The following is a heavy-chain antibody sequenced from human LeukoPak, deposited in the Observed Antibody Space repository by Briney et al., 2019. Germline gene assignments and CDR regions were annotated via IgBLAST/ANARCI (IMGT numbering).Heavy chain of an antibody. D-gene: IGHD3-22*01. CDR2: INWSGDST. V-gene: IGHV3-20*04. CDR1: GFTFDDYG. CDR3: ARHVVAVGFDD. J-gene: IGHJ4*02. Sequence: GGSLRLSCTASGFTFDDYGMSWVRQGTGKGLEWVSTINWSGDSTQYADSVKGRFTISRDNAKKQMYQQMNSLRAEDTAIYYCARHVVAVGFDDWGQGTLVTVSS.